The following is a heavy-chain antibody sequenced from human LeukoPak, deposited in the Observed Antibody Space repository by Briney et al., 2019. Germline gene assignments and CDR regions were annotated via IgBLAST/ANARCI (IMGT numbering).Heavy chain of an antibody. CDR1: GYTFTSYY. CDR3: ARENQYYYDSSGYSHFDY. D-gene: IGHD3-22*01. J-gene: IGHJ4*02. Sequence: ASVKVSCKASGYTFTSYYMHWVRQAPGQGLEWMGIINPSGGSTSYAQKFQGRVTMTRDTSTSTVYMELSSLRSEDTAVYYCARENQYYYDSSGYSHFDYWGQGTLVTVSS. V-gene: IGHV1-46*01. CDR2: INPSGGST.